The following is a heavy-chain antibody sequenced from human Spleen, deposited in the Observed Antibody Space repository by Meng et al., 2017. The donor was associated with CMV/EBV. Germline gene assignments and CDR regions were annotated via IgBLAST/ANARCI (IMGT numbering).Heavy chain of an antibody. J-gene: IGHJ6*02. CDR2: IIPILGIA. V-gene: IGHV1-69*10. D-gene: IGHD2-2*01. Sequence: IIWVRQAPGQGLEWMGGIIPILGIATYAQKFQGSVTITADKSTSTAYMELSSLRSEDTAVYYCARDPGGCSSTSCPGYYYYYGMDVWGQGTTVTVSS. CDR3: ARDPGGCSSTSCPGYYYYYGMDV.